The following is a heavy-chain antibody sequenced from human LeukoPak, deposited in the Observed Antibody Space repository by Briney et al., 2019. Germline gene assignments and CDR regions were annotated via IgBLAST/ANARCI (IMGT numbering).Heavy chain of an antibody. CDR2: IYPGDSDT. Sequence: GESLKISCKGSGYSFTSYWIDWVRQIPGKGLEWSRIIYPGDSDTRYSPSFQGQVTISADKSISTVYLQWSRLKASDTAMYYCTRHRGLLAAAGDWGQGTLVTVSS. V-gene: IGHV5-51*01. CDR1: GYSFTSYW. J-gene: IGHJ4*02. D-gene: IGHD6-13*01. CDR3: TRHRGLLAAAGD.